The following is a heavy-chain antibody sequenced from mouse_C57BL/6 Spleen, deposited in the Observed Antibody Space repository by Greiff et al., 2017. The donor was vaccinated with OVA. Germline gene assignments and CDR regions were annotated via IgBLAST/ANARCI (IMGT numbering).Heavy chain of an antibody. J-gene: IGHJ1*03. CDR1: GFTFSSYA. Sequence: EVQGVESGGGLVKPGGSLKLSCAASGFTFSSYAMSWVRQTPEKRLEWVATISDGGSYTYYPDNVKGRFTISRDNAKNNLYLQMSHLKSEDTAMYYCAREREVYYYGSSYGYFDVWGTGTTVTVSS. CDR2: ISDGGSYT. CDR3: AREREVYYYGSSYGYFDV. D-gene: IGHD1-1*01. V-gene: IGHV5-4*01.